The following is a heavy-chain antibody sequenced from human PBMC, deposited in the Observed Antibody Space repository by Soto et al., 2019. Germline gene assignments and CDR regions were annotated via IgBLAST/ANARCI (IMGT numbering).Heavy chain of an antibody. J-gene: IGHJ6*02. V-gene: IGHV4-61*03. CDR1: GYSVTSGSYY. Sequence: SLTLSLTCVVSGYSVTSGSYYWTWLRHPPGKGLECIGYISYTGRTNYNPSLQSRVTISVDTSKNDFSLNLSSETAADTAVYFCESEWELLRYYVLNVWGQGTAVTVSS. D-gene: IGHD1-26*01. CDR3: ESEWELLRYYVLNV. CDR2: ISYTGRT.